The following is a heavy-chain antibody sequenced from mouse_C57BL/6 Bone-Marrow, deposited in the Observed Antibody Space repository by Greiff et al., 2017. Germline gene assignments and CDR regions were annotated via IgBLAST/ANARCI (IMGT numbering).Heavy chain of an antibody. Sequence: VQLQESGPGLVAPSQSLSITCTVSGFSLTSYAISWVRQPPGKGLEWLGVIWTGGGTNYNSALKSRLSLSKDNSKSQVFVKMNSLQTDDTARYYCARRSNYLYWYFDVWGTGTTVTVSS. CDR1: GFSLTSYA. J-gene: IGHJ1*03. V-gene: IGHV2-9-1*01. D-gene: IGHD2-5*01. CDR3: ARRSNYLYWYFDV. CDR2: IWTGGGT.